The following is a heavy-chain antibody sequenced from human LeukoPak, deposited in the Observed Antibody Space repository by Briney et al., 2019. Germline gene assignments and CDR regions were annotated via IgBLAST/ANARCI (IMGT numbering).Heavy chain of an antibody. CDR3: ARQPTGADRYYYYGMDV. D-gene: IGHD6-19*01. CDR2: IYNSGSA. CDR1: GASISSGSYF. J-gene: IGHJ6*02. Sequence: SETLSLTCTVSGASISSGSYFWSWIRQHPGKGLEWIGYIYNSGSAYYNPSLKSRVIISVDTSKNQFSLKLSSVAAADTAVYYCARQPTGADRYYYYGMDVWGQGTTVTVSS. V-gene: IGHV4-31*03.